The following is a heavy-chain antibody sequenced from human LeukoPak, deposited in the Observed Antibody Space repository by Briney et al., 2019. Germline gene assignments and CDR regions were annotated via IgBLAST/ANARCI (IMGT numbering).Heavy chain of an antibody. CDR1: GFTFSNAW. CDR3: TTRIGGSSTIDY. J-gene: IGHJ4*02. CDR2: IKSKTDGGTT. V-gene: IGHV3-15*01. D-gene: IGHD1-26*01. Sequence: GGSLRFSCAASGFTFSNAWMSWVRQAPGKGLEWVGRIKSKTDGGTTDYAAPVKGRFTISRDDSKNTLYLQMNSLKTEDTAVYYCTTRIGGSSTIDYWGQGTLVTVSS.